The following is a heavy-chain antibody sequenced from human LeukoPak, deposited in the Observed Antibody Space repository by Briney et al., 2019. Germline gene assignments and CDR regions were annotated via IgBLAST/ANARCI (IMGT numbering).Heavy chain of an antibody. J-gene: IGHJ3*02. V-gene: IGHV3-7*01. CDR1: GFTFSSYW. CDR2: INQDGSEK. Sequence: GGSLRLSCAASGFTFSSYWMSWVRQAPGKGLEWVANINQDGSEKYYVDSVKGRFTISRDNAKNSLYLQMNSLRAEDTAVYYCASATYGYHSFYIWGQGKMVTVSS. D-gene: IGHD2-2*01. CDR3: ASATYGYHSFYI.